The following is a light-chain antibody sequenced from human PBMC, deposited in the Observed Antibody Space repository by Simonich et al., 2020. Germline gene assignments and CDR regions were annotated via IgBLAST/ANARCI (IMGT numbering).Light chain of an antibody. CDR1: SSVVGGYNY. V-gene: IGLV2-8*01. J-gene: IGLJ3*02. CDR3: SSYAGSNNYWV. Sequence: QSALTQPASVSGSPGQSITISCTGTSSVVGGYNYVSWYQQHPGKAPKLMIYEVSNRTSGVPDRFSGSKSGNTAALTVSGLQAEDEADYYCSSYAGSNNYWVFGGGTKLTVL. CDR2: EVS.